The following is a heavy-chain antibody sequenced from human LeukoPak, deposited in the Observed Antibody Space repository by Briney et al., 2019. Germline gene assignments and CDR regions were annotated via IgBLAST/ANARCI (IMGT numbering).Heavy chain of an antibody. CDR3: ARHGAISSESYFDY. V-gene: IGHV4-59*08. J-gene: IGHJ4*02. D-gene: IGHD1-26*01. CDR2: IHNSGRT. Sequence: PSETLSLTCSGSGGSVSSYYWSWIRQSPGKGLEWFGYIHNSGRTNYNPSLKSRVTGFVDTSKNQVSLRLSSVTAADTAVYYCARHGAISSESYFDYWGQGTLVTVSS. CDR1: GGSVSSYY.